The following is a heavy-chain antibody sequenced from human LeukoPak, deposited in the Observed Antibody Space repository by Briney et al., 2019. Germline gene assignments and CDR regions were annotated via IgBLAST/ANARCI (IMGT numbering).Heavy chain of an antibody. J-gene: IGHJ6*02. V-gene: IGHV1-2*02. CDR2: INPNSGGT. D-gene: IGHD2-8*01. CDR1: GYTFTGYY. Sequence: GASVKVSCKASGYTFTGYYMHWVRQAPGQGLEWMGWINPNSGGTNYAQKFQGRVTMTRDTSISTAYMELSRLRSDDTAVYYCARWVYCTNGACYPNYYYYGMDVWGQGTTVTVSS. CDR3: ARWVYCTNGACYPNYYYYGMDV.